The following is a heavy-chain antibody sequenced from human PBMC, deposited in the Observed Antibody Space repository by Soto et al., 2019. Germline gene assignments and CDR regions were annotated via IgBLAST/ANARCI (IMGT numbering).Heavy chain of an antibody. Sequence: SETLSLTCTLSGGAINDHYWSFIRQPPGKGLEWIGYIYYNGNTNYNPSLESRVTISVDRSRNQFSLRLTSLTAADTSVYYCARVRAGYFDSWGRGALVTVSS. V-gene: IGHV4-59*11. D-gene: IGHD3-10*01. CDR2: IYYNGNT. CDR1: GGAINDHY. J-gene: IGHJ4*02. CDR3: ARVRAGYFDS.